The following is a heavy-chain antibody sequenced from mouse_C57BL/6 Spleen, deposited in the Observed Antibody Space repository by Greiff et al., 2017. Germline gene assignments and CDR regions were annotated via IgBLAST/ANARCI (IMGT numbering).Heavy chain of an antibody. Sequence: EVKLMESGPELVKPGASVKISCKASGYSFTGYYMNWVKQSPEKSLEWIGEINPSTGGTTYNQKFKAKATLTVDKSSSTAYMQLEGLTSEDSAVYYCAWEGYLYSMDYWGQGTSVTVSS. J-gene: IGHJ4*01. CDR3: AWEGYLYSMDY. D-gene: IGHD2-2*01. CDR1: GYSFTGYY. V-gene: IGHV1-42*01. CDR2: INPSTGGT.